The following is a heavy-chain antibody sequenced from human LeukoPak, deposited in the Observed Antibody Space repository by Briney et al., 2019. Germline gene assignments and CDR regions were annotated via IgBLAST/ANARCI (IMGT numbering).Heavy chain of an antibody. D-gene: IGHD3-10*01. CDR1: GGSISSGDYY. V-gene: IGHV4-30-4*01. Sequence: SQTLSLTCTVSGGSISSGDYYWSWIRQPPGKGLEWIGYIYYSGSTYYNPSLKSQVTISVDTSKNQFSLKLSSVTAADTAVYYCARWTLGFGEYYFDYWGQGTLVTVSS. CDR2: IYYSGST. J-gene: IGHJ4*02. CDR3: ARWTLGFGEYYFDY.